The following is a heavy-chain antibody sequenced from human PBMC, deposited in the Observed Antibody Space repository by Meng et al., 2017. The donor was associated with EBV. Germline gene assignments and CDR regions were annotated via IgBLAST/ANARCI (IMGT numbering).Heavy chain of an antibody. CDR3: ASAEHYGDYVFEY. Sequence: QGQLVLYGAERKQPGSSVKVSCKPSGGFPRSFAISWVLQAPGQGLEWMGGIIPLFHTTNYAQKFQGRLHIIADESSATTYMELSSLRSEDTAIYYCASAEHYGDYVFEYWGQGTLVTVSS. CDR2: IIPLFHTT. CDR1: GGFPRSFA. D-gene: IGHD4-17*01. V-gene: IGHV1-69*01. J-gene: IGHJ4*02.